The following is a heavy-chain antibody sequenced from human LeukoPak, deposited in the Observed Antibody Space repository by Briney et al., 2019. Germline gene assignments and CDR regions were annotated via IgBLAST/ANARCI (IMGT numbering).Heavy chain of an antibody. CDR2: IYHSGST. CDR3: ARRSRGSVGDIDA. V-gene: IGHV4-39*01. CDR1: GGSISSSSYY. J-gene: IGHJ5*02. Sequence: SETLSLTCSVSGGSISSSSYYWGWIRQPPEKGLEWIGSIYHSGSTNYNPSLKSRVTISVDTSKNQFSLKLSSVTAADTAVYYCARRSRGSVGDIDAWGQGTLVTVSS. D-gene: IGHD1-26*01.